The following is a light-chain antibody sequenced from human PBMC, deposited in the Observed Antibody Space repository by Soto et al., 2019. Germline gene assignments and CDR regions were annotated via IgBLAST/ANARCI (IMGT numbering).Light chain of an antibody. CDR2: DAS. V-gene: IGKV1-5*01. CDR3: QQYTAYPYT. J-gene: IGKJ2*01. CDR1: QTISNW. Sequence: DIQMTQSPSALSASVGDRVTITCRASQTISNWMAWYQHKPGKAPKVLIYDASSLEDGVPSRFSGSSSGTEFTFTISGLQIEDFATYYCQQYTAYPYTFGQGTKLDI.